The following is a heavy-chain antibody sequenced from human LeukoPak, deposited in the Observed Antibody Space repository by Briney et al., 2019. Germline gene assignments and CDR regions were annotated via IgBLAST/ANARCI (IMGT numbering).Heavy chain of an antibody. D-gene: IGHD3-22*01. CDR2: IYYSGST. J-gene: IGHJ5*02. V-gene: IGHV4-59*01. CDR1: GGSISSYY. CDR3: ARVNNYYDSRGDWFDP. Sequence: SETLSLTCTVSGGSISSYYWSWIRQPPGKGLEWIGYIYYSGSTNYNPSLKSRVTISVDTSRNQFSLKLTSVTAADTAVYYCARVNNYYDSRGDWFDPWGQGTLVTVSS.